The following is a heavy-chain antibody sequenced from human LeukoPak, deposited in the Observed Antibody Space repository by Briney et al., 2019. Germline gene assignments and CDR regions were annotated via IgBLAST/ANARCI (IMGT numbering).Heavy chain of an antibody. Sequence: SVKVSCKASGYTFTSYGISWVRQAPGQGLEWMGGIIPIFGTANYAQKFQGRVTITADESTSTAYMELSSLRSEDTAVYYCARDLGDSYSSGGKMGHYWGQGTLVTVSS. CDR2: IIPIFGTA. CDR3: ARDLGDSYSSGGKMGHY. V-gene: IGHV1-69*13. J-gene: IGHJ4*02. D-gene: IGHD6-19*01. CDR1: GYTFTSYG.